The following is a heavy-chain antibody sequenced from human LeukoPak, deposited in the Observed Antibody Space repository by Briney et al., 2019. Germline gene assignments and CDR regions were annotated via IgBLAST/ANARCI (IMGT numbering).Heavy chain of an antibody. CDR3: ASPLYTTGWSFDC. V-gene: IGHV3-23*01. CDR2: ITGSGGST. J-gene: IGHJ4*02. CDR1: GFTFSSYA. Sequence: GGSLRLSCAASGFTFSSYAMSWVRQAPGKGLEWVSVITGSGGSTFYADSVKGRFTISRDKSKNTLYLQMNSLRAEDTAVYYCASPLYTTGWSFDCWGQGTLVTVSS. D-gene: IGHD6-19*01.